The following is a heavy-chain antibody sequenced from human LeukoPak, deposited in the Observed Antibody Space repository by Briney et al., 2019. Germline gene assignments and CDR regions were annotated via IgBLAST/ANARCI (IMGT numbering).Heavy chain of an antibody. Sequence: SETLSLTCTVSGGSVSSGNYYWNWIRQPPGKGLEWIGNIYYSGSTNFNPSLESRVTISLDTSKNQFSLKLSSVTAADTAMYYCARGRAIWGQGTMVTVSS. CDR1: GGSVSSGNYY. V-gene: IGHV4-61*01. J-gene: IGHJ3*02. CDR3: ARGRAI. CDR2: IYYSGST.